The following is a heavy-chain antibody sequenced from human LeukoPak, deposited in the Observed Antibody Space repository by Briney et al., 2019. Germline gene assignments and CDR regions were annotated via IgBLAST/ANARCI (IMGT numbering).Heavy chain of an antibody. CDR2: IYYSGST. V-gene: IGHV4-31*02. J-gene: IGHJ4*02. Sequence: SETLSLTWSVSGGFLSSGGYYWSWIRQHPGKGLEWIGYIYYSGSTYYNPSLKSRVTMSVDTSENQFSLKLSSVTAADTAVYNCETTAGSYLGYWSEGTLVTVSS. CDR3: ETTAGSYLGY. CDR1: GGFLSSGGYY. D-gene: IGHD4-17*01.